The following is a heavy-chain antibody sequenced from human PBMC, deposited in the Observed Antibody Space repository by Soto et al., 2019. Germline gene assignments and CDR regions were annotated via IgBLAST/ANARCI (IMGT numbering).Heavy chain of an antibody. CDR3: ARLQYTVVTALDI. CDR1: GVSIGSRF. CDR2: IFHTVNT. Sequence: SETLSLTCSVSGVSIGSRFWSWIRQAPGKGPELVGYIFHTVNTNYNPALKNRVTISMDTSKNQLSLQLSSVTAADTAVYYCARLQYTVVTALDIWGQGTTVTVSS. D-gene: IGHD2-21*02. J-gene: IGHJ6*02. V-gene: IGHV4-59*11.